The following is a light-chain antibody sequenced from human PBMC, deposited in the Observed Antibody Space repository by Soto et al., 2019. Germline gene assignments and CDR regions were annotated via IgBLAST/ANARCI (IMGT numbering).Light chain of an antibody. V-gene: IGLV4-69*01. CDR2: LNSDGNH. Sequence: QLVLTRSPSASASLGASVKLTCTLSSGHSSYAIAWHQQQPEKGPRYLMKLNSDGNHSKGDGIPDRFSGSSSGAERYLTISSLQSEDEADYYCQTWGTGPWVFGGGTKLTVL. J-gene: IGLJ3*02. CDR1: SGHSSYA. CDR3: QTWGTGPWV.